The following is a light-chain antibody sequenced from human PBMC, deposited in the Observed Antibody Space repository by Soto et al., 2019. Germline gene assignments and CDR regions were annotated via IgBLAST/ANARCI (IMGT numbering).Light chain of an antibody. CDR1: QGISNY. CDR3: QKYNSAPLTWT. J-gene: IGKJ1*01. CDR2: AAS. V-gene: IGKV1-27*01. Sequence: DIQMTQSPSSLSASVGDRVTITCRASQGISNYLAWYQQKPGKVPKLLIYAASTLQSGVPSRFSGSGSGTDVTLTISSLQPEDVATYYCQKYNSAPLTWTFGQGTKVEIK.